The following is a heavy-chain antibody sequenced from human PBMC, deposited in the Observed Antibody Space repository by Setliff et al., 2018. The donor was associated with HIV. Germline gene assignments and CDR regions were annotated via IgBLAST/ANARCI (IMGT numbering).Heavy chain of an antibody. D-gene: IGHD1-1*01. CDR1: GFTFNSYA. V-gene: IGHV3-23*01. CDR2: MRGSTGDT. CDR3: ANRLRGYNKWYYFDY. Sequence: GGSLRLSCAASGFTFNSYAMSWVRQAPGKGLEWVATMRGSTGDTCYADSVKGRFTISRDNSKNTLSLQMNSLGAEDTAVYYCANRLRGYNKWYYFDYWGQGTLVTVS. J-gene: IGHJ4*02.